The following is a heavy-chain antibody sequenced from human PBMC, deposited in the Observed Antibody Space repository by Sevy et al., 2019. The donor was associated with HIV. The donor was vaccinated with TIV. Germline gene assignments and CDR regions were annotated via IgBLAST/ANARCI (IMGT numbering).Heavy chain of an antibody. CDR1: GFTFSSYW. CDR2: IKQDGSEK. D-gene: IGHD3-3*01. V-gene: IGHV3-7*01. J-gene: IGHJ6*03. CDR3: ARDEAYYDFWSGYVDV. Sequence: GGSLRLSCAASGFTFSSYWMSWVRQAPGKGLEWVANIKQDGSEKYYVDSVKGRFTISRDNAKNSLYLQMYSLRAEDTAVYYCARDEAYYDFWSGYVDVWGKGTTVTVSS.